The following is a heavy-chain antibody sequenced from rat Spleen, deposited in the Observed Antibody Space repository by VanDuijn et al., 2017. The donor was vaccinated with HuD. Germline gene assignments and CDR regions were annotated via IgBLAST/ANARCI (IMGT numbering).Heavy chain of an antibody. Sequence: EVQLVGSGGGLVQPGRSLTLSCAASGLTFSNYGMNWIRQAPTQGLEWVASISPSAGNTWYRDSVKGHFTISRDDAESTLYLQMDSLRSEDTATYYCATRDGGYPYWGQGVMVTVSS. CDR3: ATRDGGYPY. V-gene: IGHV5-19*01. D-gene: IGHD1-11*01. CDR1: GLTFSNYG. J-gene: IGHJ2*01. CDR2: ISPSAGNT.